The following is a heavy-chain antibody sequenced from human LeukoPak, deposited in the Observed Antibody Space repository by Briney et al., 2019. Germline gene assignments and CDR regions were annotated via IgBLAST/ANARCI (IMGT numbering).Heavy chain of an antibody. D-gene: IGHD6-13*01. V-gene: IGHV4-4*07. CDR3: ARVSSSWYQDWYFDL. CDR1: GGSISSYY. Sequence: SETLSLTCTVSGGSISSYYWSWIRQPAGKGLEWIGRIDTSGNTNYKPSLKSRVTMSVDTSKKQFSLKLSSVTAADTAMYYCARVSSSWYQDWYFDLWGRGTLVTVSS. J-gene: IGHJ2*01. CDR2: IDTSGNT.